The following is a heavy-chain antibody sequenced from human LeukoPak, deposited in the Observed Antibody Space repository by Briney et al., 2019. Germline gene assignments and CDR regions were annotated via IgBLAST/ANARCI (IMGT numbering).Heavy chain of an antibody. D-gene: IGHD3-3*01. V-gene: IGHV4-31*03. CDR3: ASISFWSGYYFDY. J-gene: IGHJ4*02. CDR1: GGSISSGGYY. Sequence: SETQSLTCTVSGGSISSGGYYWSWIRQHPGKGLEWIGYIYYSGSTYYNPSLKSRVTISVDTSKNQFSLKLSSVTAADTAVYYCASISFWSGYYFDYWGQGTLVTVSS. CDR2: IYYSGST.